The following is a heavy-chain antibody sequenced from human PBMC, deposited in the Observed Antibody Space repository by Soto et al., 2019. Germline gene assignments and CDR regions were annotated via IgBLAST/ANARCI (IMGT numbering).Heavy chain of an antibody. Sequence: SETLSLTCTVSGGSISNTNYYWSWIRQHPGKGLEWIGYIYYSGSTYYEPSLKSRVSMSVDTSKNQFSLKLISVTAADTAMYYCARRSTIFDEYYFDYWGQGTLVTVSS. V-gene: IGHV4-31*03. J-gene: IGHJ4*02. CDR1: GGSISNTNYY. D-gene: IGHD3-16*01. CDR2: IYYSGST. CDR3: ARRSTIFDEYYFDY.